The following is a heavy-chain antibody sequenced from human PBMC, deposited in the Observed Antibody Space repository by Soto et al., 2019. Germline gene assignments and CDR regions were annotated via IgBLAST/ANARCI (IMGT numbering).Heavy chain of an antibody. D-gene: IGHD6-6*01. J-gene: IGHJ4*02. CDR2: ISQSGST. CDR3: ARAPKVSGSSQTRLDC. CDR1: SGSFSCFY. V-gene: IGHV4-34*01. Sequence: SETLSLTCSIYSGSFSCFYWSRIRQPPGKRLEWIGEISQSGSTNYNPSLKSRVSISVDTSKNQFSLNLTSVTAADTAVYYCARAPKVSGSSQTRLDCWGQGARVTVSA.